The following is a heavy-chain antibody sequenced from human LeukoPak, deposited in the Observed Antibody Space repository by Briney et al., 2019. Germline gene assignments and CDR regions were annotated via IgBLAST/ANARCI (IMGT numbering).Heavy chain of an antibody. Sequence: GASVKVSCKTSGYTFTGYYMHWVRQAPGQGLEWMGWINPNSGGTNYAQKFQGRVTMTRDTSISTANMELSRLRSDDTAMYYCAWAYYYDSSGYPFYWGQGTLVTVSS. D-gene: IGHD3-22*01. CDR2: INPNSGGT. CDR3: AWAYYYDSSGYPFY. V-gene: IGHV1-2*02. J-gene: IGHJ4*02. CDR1: GYTFTGYY.